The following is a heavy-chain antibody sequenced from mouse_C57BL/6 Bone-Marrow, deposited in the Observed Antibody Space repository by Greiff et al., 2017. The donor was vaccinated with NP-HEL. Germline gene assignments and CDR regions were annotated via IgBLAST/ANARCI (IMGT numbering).Heavy chain of an antibody. CDR2: IDPEDGET. CDR3: ARDYGSFYYYAMDY. Sequence: VHVKQSGAELVKPGASVKLSCTASGFNIKDYYMHWVKQRTEQGLEWIGRIDPEDGETKYAPKFQGKATITADPSSNTAYLQLSSLTSEDTAVYYCARDYGSFYYYAMDYWGQGTSVTVSS. CDR1: GFNIKDYY. V-gene: IGHV14-2*01. D-gene: IGHD1-1*01. J-gene: IGHJ4*01.